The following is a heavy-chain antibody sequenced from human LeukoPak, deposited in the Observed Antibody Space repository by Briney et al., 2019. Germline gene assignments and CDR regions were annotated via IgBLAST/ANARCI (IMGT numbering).Heavy chain of an antibody. J-gene: IGHJ5*02. CDR2: ISGSGGNT. V-gene: IGHV3-23*01. CDR3: AKSRTTVTPIPVNWFDP. CDR1: GFTFSSYA. Sequence: GGSLRLSCAASGFTFSSYAMTWVRQAPGKGLEWVSLISGSGGNTYYADSVKGRFTISRDNSKNTLYLQMNSLRAEDTAVYYCAKSRTTVTPIPVNWFDPWGQGTLVTVSS. D-gene: IGHD4-17*01.